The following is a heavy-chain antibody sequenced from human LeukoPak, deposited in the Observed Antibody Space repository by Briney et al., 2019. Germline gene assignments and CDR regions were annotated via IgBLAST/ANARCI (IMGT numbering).Heavy chain of an antibody. CDR2: ISYDGSNK. J-gene: IGHJ4*02. V-gene: IGHV3-30*04. Sequence: GRSLRLSCAASGFTFSSYAMHWVRQAPGKGLEWVAVISYDGSNKYYAESVKGRFTISRDNAKNSLFLQMNTLRVEDTAVYYCARERFYGSGAPKFDYWGQGNLVIVSS. CDR1: GFTFSSYA. D-gene: IGHD3-10*01. CDR3: ARERFYGSGAPKFDY.